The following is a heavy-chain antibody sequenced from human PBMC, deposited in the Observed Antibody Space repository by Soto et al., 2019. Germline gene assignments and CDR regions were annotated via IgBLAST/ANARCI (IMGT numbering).Heavy chain of an antibody. J-gene: IGHJ3*01. V-gene: IGHV4-59*01. CDR3: ARGPYDGFDV. CDR1: GGSIGRNY. Sequence: SETLSLTCTVSGGSIGRNYWSWIRQPPGKGLQWIGYIYYSGTTDYNPSLKSRVTMSVDTSKMQFSLRLTSVTAAGKAVYYCARGPYDGFDVWGQGTMVTVSS. CDR2: IYYSGTT.